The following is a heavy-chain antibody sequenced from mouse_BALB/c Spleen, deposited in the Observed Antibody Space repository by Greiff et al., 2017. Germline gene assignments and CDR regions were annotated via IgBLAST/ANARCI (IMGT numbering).Heavy chain of an antibody. D-gene: IGHD2-14*01. CDR2: ISSGGSYT. Sequence: DVMLVESGGDLVKPGGSLKLSCAASGFTFSSYGMSWVRQTPDKRLEWVATISSGGSYTYYPDSVKGRFTISRDNAKNTLYLQMSSLKSEDTAMYYCARRSYRYDVFDYWGQGTTLTVSS. CDR1: GFTFSSYG. J-gene: IGHJ2*01. CDR3: ARRSYRYDVFDY. V-gene: IGHV5-6*02.